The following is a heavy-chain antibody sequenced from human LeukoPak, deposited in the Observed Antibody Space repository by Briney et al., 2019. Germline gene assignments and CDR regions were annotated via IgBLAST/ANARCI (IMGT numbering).Heavy chain of an antibody. J-gene: IGHJ5*02. V-gene: IGHV1-8*01. CDR2: MSPNSGDT. CDR3: AREADP. Sequence: GASVKVSCNTSGYTFTNYDINWVRQATGQGLEWMGWMSPNSGDTGYAQKFQDRVTMTRNTSISTAYMELSRLRSDDTAVYYCAREADPWGQGTLVTVSS. CDR1: GYTFTNYD.